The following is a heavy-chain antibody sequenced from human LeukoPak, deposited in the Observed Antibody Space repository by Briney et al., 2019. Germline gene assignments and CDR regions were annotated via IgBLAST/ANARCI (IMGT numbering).Heavy chain of an antibody. D-gene: IGHD3-16*02. V-gene: IGHV3-21*01. CDR3: ARAVSGIYDYVWGSYRPHFDY. CDR1: GFTFSSYS. Sequence: GGSLRLSCAASGFTFSSYSMNWVRQAPGKGLEWVSSISSSSSYIYYADSVKGRFTISRDNAKNSLYLQMNSLRAEDTAVYYCARAVSGIYDYVWGSYRPHFDYWGREPWSPSPQ. CDR2: ISSSSSYI. J-gene: IGHJ4*02.